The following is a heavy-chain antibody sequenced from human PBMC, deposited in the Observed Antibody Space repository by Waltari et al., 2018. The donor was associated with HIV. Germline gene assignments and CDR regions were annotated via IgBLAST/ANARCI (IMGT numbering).Heavy chain of an antibody. V-gene: IGHV3-30*02. CDR1: GFTFSTYA. CDR3: ARDPSPPILYDILTGYYFDY. Sequence: QVQLVASGGGVVQRGGSLRLSCAASGFTFSTYATHWVRQAPGKGLEWVAFVRYDGSNKYYADSVKGRFTISRDNSKNTLYLQMNSLRADDTAVYYCARDPSPPILYDILTGYYFDYWGQGTLVTVSS. D-gene: IGHD3-9*01. J-gene: IGHJ4*02. CDR2: VRYDGSNK.